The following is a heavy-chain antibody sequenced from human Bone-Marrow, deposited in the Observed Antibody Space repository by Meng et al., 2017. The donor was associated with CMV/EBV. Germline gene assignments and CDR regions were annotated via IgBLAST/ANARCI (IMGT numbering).Heavy chain of an antibody. V-gene: IGHV1-2*02. CDR1: GYTFTGYY. J-gene: IGHJ4*02. D-gene: IGHD6-6*01. Sequence: ASVKVSCKASGYTFTGYYMHWVRQAPGQGLELMGWINPNSGGTNYAQKFQGRVTMTRDTSISTAYMELSRLRSDDTAVYYCARQDRSSYHFDYWGQGTLVTVSS. CDR2: INPNSGGT. CDR3: ARQDRSSYHFDY.